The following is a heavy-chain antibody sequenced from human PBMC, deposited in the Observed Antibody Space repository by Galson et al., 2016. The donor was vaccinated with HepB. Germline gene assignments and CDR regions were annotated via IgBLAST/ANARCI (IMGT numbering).Heavy chain of an antibody. CDR1: GDSISKGNYY. CDR3: AREKGDSGGYYLDY. V-gene: IGHV4-31*03. Sequence: TLSLTCSVSGDSISKGNYYWSWVRQRPGTGLEWIGYIYFRGSTYYNPSLRSRETISVDGSQNQFSLKVTSVTAADTAIYYCAREKGDSGGYYLDYWGQGALVTVSS. D-gene: IGHD3-22*01. J-gene: IGHJ4*02. CDR2: IYFRGST.